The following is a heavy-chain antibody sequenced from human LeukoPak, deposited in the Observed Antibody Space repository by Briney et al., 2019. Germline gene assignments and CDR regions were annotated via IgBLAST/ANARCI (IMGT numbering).Heavy chain of an antibody. V-gene: IGHV3-21*04. J-gene: IGHJ5*02. D-gene: IGHD3-10*01. Sequence: GGSLRLSCAASGFTFSSYSMNWVRQAPGKGLEWASSISSSSSYIYYADSVKGRFTISRDNAKNSLYLQMNSLRAEDTALYYCAKDSSMVRGVINNWFDPWGQGTLVTVSS. CDR2: ISSSSSYI. CDR3: AKDSSMVRGVINNWFDP. CDR1: GFTFSSYS.